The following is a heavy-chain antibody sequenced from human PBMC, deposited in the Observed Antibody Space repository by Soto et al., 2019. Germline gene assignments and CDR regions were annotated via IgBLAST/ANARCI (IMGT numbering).Heavy chain of an antibody. V-gene: IGHV3-21*01. D-gene: IGHD3-3*01. Sequence: GGSLRLSCAASGFTFSSYSMNWVRQAPGKGLEWVSSISSSSSYIYYADSVKGRFTISRDNAKNSLYLQMNSLRAEDTAVYYCARDGYYDFWSGSSHYYYYGMDVWGQGTTVTVSS. CDR2: ISSSSSYI. CDR3: ARDGYYDFWSGSSHYYYYGMDV. J-gene: IGHJ6*02. CDR1: GFTFSSYS.